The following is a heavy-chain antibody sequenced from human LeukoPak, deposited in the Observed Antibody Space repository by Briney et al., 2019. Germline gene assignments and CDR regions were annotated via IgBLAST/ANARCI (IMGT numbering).Heavy chain of an antibody. CDR3: ARDRGSYGSGSPGWFDP. J-gene: IGHJ5*02. Sequence: SETLSLTCTVSGDSISSSNCYWGWIRQPPGKGLEWIGSIYFSGGTYYNASLKSRVTISVDTSKNQFSLKLSSVTVADTAVYYCARDRGSYGSGSPGWFDPWGQGTLVTVSS. V-gene: IGHV4-39*07. CDR2: IYFSGGT. CDR1: GDSISSSNCY. D-gene: IGHD3-10*01.